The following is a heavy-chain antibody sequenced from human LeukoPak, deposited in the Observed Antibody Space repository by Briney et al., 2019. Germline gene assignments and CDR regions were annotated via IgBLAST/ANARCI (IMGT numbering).Heavy chain of an antibody. V-gene: IGHV3-49*04. CDR3: TRDLGSSGWFPFDY. D-gene: IGHD6-19*01. CDR1: GFTFSSYS. Sequence: PGGSLRLSCVASGFTFSSYSMNWVRQAPGKGLEWVGLIRSKAYGGTTEYAASVKGRFTISRDDSKSIAYLQMNSLKTEDTAVYYCTRDLGSSGWFPFDYWGQGTLVTVSS. CDR2: IRSKAYGGTT. J-gene: IGHJ4*02.